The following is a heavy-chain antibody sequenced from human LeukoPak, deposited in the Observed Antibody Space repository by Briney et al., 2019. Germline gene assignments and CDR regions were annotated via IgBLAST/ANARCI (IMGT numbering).Heavy chain of an antibody. CDR1: RFTLSSYG. CDR3: AKRDTRGWFYFNY. CDR2: ETDSGRST. D-gene: IGHD6-19*01. J-gene: IGHJ4*02. V-gene: IGHV3-23*01. Sequence: GGSLRLSCTASRFTLSSYGISWVRQAQGQGQDRVSSETDSGRSTYYADSINGRLTISRDSSKKTLYLEMTTLRGEDTAIYYSAKRDTRGWFYFNYWGQGTPVTVP.